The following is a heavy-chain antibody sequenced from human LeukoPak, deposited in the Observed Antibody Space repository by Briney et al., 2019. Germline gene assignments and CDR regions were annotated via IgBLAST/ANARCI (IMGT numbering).Heavy chain of an antibody. CDR2: ISSSGNSI. J-gene: IGHJ4*01. D-gene: IGHD6-13*01. V-gene: IGHV3-11*04. Sequence: GGSLRLSCAASGFTFSDYYMSWIRQAPGKGLEWVSYISSSGNSISYADSVKGRFTISRDNAKNSLYLQMNSLRAEDTAVYYCARDQVSVAGTGIDYWGHGTLVTVSS. CDR3: ARDQVSVAGTGIDY. CDR1: GFTFSDYY.